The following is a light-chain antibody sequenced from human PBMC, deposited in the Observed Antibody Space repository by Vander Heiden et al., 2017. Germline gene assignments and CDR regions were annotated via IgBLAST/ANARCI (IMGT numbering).Light chain of an antibody. CDR2: AAS. J-gene: IGKJ5*01. CDR3: QQYYSYSIT. Sequence: AIRMTQSPSSLSASTGDRVTISCRASQGISSYLAWYQQKAGKAPKLLIYAASTLQSGVPSRFSGSGSGTDFTLTISCLQSEDFATYYCQQYYSYSITFGQGTRLEIK. CDR1: QGISSY. V-gene: IGKV1-8*01.